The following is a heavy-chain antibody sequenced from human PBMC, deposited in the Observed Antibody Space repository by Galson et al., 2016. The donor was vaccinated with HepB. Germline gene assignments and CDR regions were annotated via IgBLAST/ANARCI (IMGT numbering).Heavy chain of an antibody. J-gene: IGHJ6*03. CDR3: ARGLRLVSSYYYYYMDV. D-gene: IGHD6-6*01. CDR1: GGSISSYY. CDR2: IYYSGST. Sequence: SETLSLTCTVSGGSISSYYWSWIRQPPGKGLEWIGYIYYSGSTNYNPSLKGRVTISVDTSKNQFSLKLSSVTAADTAVYYCARGLRLVSSYYYYYMDVWGKGTTVTVSS. V-gene: IGHV4-59*01.